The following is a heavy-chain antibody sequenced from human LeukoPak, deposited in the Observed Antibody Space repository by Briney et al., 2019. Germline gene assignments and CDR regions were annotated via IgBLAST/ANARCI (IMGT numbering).Heavy chain of an antibody. CDR1: GGSISSGGYY. Sequence: SQTLSLTCTVSGGSISSGGYYWRWIRQHPGKGLEWIGYIYYSGSTYYNPSLKSRVTISVDTSKNQFSLKLSSVTAADTAVYYCAREYYDILTGYRYLDYWGQGTLVTVSS. CDR2: IYYSGST. CDR3: AREYYDILTGYRYLDY. D-gene: IGHD3-9*01. J-gene: IGHJ4*02. V-gene: IGHV4-31*03.